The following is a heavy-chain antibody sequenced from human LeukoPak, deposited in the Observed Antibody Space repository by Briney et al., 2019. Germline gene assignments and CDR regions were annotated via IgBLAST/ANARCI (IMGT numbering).Heavy chain of an antibody. D-gene: IGHD3-16*01. CDR3: ARDRGGAGFDY. CDR2: INSDGGST. Sequence: GGSLRLSCAASGFTFSPYWMHWVRQAPGKGLVWVSRINSDGGSTNYAASEKGRFTISRDNAKNSLYLQMNILRGEDSAVYYCARDRGGAGFDYWGQGNLVTVSS. V-gene: IGHV3-74*01. CDR1: GFTFSPYW. J-gene: IGHJ4*02.